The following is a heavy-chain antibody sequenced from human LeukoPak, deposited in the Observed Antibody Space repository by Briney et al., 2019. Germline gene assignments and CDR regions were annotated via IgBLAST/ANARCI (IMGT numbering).Heavy chain of an antibody. Sequence: SETLSLTCTVSGGSITSSSYSWGGIRQPPGKGRGGIGNIYYSGSTYYNPSLKSRVTISVDTSKNQFSLKLSSVTAADTAVYYCARRPYGSGSSNNWFDPWGQGTLVTVSS. D-gene: IGHD3-10*01. CDR1: GGSITSSSYS. V-gene: IGHV4-39*01. CDR2: IYYSGST. CDR3: ARRPYGSGSSNNWFDP. J-gene: IGHJ5*02.